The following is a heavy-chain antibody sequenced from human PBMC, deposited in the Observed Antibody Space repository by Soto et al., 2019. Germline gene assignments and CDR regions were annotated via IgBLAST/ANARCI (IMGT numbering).Heavy chain of an antibody. CDR3: ARDRVMRGNAYYYGMDL. CDR2: ISPLHRSP. V-gene: IGHV1-69*16. J-gene: IGHJ6*02. D-gene: IGHD3-16*01. CDR1: GDTFTTYT. Sequence: QVQLVQSGAEVKKPGSSVKVSCKASGDTFTTYTISWVRQAPGQGIEWVGEISPLHRSPHYAQKLEGRVSLCADQSTSTAFMALSSLRSEDTAIYYYARDRVMRGNAYYYGMDLWGQGTTVTVSS.